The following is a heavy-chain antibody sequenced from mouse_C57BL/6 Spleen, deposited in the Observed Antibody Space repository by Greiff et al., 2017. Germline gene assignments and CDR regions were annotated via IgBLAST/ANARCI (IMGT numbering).Heavy chain of an antibody. V-gene: IGHV1-53*01. D-gene: IGHD1-1*01. CDR1: GYTFTSYW. CDR2: INPSNGGT. J-gene: IGHJ3*01. CDR3: ARSACSSLAWFAY. Sequence: QVQLQQPGTELVKPGASVKLSCKASGYTFTSYWMHWVKQRPGQGLEWIGNINPSNGGTNYNEKFKSKATLTVDQYSSTAYMQLSSLTSEDSAVYYFARSACSSLAWFAYWGHGTLVTVSA.